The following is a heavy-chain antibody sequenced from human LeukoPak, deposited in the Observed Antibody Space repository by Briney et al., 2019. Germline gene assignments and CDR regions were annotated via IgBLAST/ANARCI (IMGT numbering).Heavy chain of an antibody. V-gene: IGHV3-74*01. J-gene: IGHJ3*02. D-gene: IGHD5-24*01. Sequence: GESLRRSCAPLGFTFSSYWMHCVRQDPGKGLVLLSRIKSDGRSTSYSDSVKGRFTISIDNAENTLYLQMNSLRAEDTAVYYCARSEMADAFDIWGQGTMVTVSS. CDR3: ARSEMADAFDI. CDR1: GFTFSSYW. CDR2: IKSDGRST.